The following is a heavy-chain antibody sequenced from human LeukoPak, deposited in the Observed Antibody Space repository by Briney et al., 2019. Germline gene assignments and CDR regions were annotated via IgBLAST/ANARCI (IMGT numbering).Heavy chain of an antibody. D-gene: IGHD4-23*01. CDR2: IYGGGST. CDR3: ARRGDGGRSFDY. J-gene: IGHJ4*02. CDR1: GFTFSNNA. V-gene: IGHV3-53*01. Sequence: GGSLRLSCAASGFTFSNNAMSWVRQAPGKGLEWVSLIYGGGSTYYADSVKGRFTISRDNSKNTLYLQMNSLRAEDTAVYYCARRGDGGRSFDYWGQGTLVTVSS.